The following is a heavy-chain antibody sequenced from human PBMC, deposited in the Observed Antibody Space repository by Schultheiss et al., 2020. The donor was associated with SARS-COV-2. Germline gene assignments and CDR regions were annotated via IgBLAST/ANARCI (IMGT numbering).Heavy chain of an antibody. CDR3: ARGPEEYYDFWSGYYTWDYYYYMDV. CDR1: GFTFSNAW. CDR2: IKSKTDGGTT. Sequence: GGSLRLSCAASGFTFSNAWMSWVRQAPGKGLEWVGRIKSKTDGGTTDYAAPVKGRFTISRDNAKNTLYLQMNSLRAEDTAVYYCARGPEEYYDFWSGYYTWDYYYYMDVWGKGTTVTVSS. V-gene: IGHV3-15*05. J-gene: IGHJ6*03. D-gene: IGHD3-3*01.